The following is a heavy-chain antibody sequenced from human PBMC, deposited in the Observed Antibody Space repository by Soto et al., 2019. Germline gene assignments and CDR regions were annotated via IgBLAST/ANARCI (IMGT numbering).Heavy chain of an antibody. CDR1: GFSLSTNGEG. D-gene: IGHD2-8*01. J-gene: IGHJ4*02. CDR3: ADGPNGGWLTGSYDDY. Sequence: QITLKESGPTLVKPTQTLTLTCTFSGFSLSTNGEGVGWIRQPPAKALQWLEAVYWDDDKRYSPSLKSRLTNTKGTSKTQVVMTMTNMDPVDTATDYCADGPNGGWLTGSYDDYWGPGPLVTVSS. V-gene: IGHV2-5*02. CDR2: VYWDDDK.